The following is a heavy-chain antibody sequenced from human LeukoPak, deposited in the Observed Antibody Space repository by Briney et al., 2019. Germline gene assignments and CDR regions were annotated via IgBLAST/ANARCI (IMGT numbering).Heavy chain of an antibody. J-gene: IGHJ3*02. V-gene: IGHV3-11*04. CDR3: AREGIAAAEDAFDI. CDR2: ISSSGSTI. Sequence: GGSLRLSCAASGFTFSDYYMSWIRQAPGKGLEWVSYISSSGSTIYYADSVKGRFTISRDNAKNSLYLQMNSLRAEDTAVYYCAREGIAAAEDAFDIWGQGTMVTVSS. D-gene: IGHD6-13*01. CDR1: GFTFSDYY.